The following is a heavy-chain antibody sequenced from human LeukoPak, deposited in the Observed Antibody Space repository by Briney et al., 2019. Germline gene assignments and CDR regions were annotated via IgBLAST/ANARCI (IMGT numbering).Heavy chain of an antibody. CDR3: AREGYYYGSGSSYRSGAFDI. D-gene: IGHD3-10*01. J-gene: IGHJ3*02. CDR2: INPNSGGT. CDR1: GYTFTGYY. Sequence: GASVKVSFKASGYTFTGYYMHWVRQAPGQGLEWMGGINPNSGGTNYAQKFHGRVTMARDTSISTAYMYLSRLRSDDAAVYYCAREGYYYGSGSSYRSGAFDIWGQGTMVTVSS. V-gene: IGHV1-2*02.